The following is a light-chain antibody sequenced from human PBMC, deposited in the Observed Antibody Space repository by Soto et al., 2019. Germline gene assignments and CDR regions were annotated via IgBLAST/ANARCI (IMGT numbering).Light chain of an antibody. CDR3: QQYGSSPGT. V-gene: IGKV3-20*01. CDR1: QSVSSNY. CDR2: GAS. Sequence: EIVLTQSPGTLSLSPGERATLSCRASQSVSSNYLAWYQQKPGQAPRLLIYGASSRATGIPDRFSGSRSGADFTLTISRLEPEDFAVYYCQQYGSSPGTFGQGTKVDIK. J-gene: IGKJ1*01.